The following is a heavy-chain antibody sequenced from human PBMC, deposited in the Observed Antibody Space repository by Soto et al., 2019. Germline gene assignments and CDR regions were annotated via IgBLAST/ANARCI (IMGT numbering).Heavy chain of an antibody. J-gene: IGHJ4*02. CDR2: IVNDGSST. D-gene: IGHD2-15*01. Sequence: EVQLVESGGGLVQPGGSLRLSCAASGFTFSNYWMHWVRQLPGEGPVWVSRIVNDGSSTTYADSVKGRFTISRDNAKNTLYLQMNRRRVEDTAVSHCVREGSWNFDSWGQGTLVTLSS. CDR3: VREGSWNFDS. CDR1: GFTFSNYW. V-gene: IGHV3-74*03.